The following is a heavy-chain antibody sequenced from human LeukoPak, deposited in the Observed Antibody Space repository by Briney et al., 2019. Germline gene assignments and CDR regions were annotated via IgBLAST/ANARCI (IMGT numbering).Heavy chain of an antibody. D-gene: IGHD6-13*01. V-gene: IGHV1-8*01. CDR2: MNPNSGNT. J-gene: IGHJ4*02. CDR1: GYTFTSYD. CDR3: ASIAAAGTYTRDY. Sequence: ASVKVSCKASGYTFTSYDINWVRQATGQGLEWMGWMNPNSGNTGYAQKFQGRVTMTRNTSISTAYMELSSLRSEDTAMYYCASIAAAGTYTRDYWGQGTLVTVSS.